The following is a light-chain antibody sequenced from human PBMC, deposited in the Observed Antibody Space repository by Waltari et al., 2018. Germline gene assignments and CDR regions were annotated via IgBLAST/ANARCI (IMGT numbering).Light chain of an antibody. J-gene: IGLJ3*02. Sequence: QIVVTHEPSWSVAPGVTVTLTCALICGSLSRTSYASWYQQRPGQAPRTLIYKTNSRSSGVPDRFSGSVLGNKAALTITGAQADDESDYYCLLYMGSGIWVFGGGTKLTVL. V-gene: IGLV8-61*01. CDR2: KTN. CDR1: CGSLSRTSY. CDR3: LLYMGSGIWV.